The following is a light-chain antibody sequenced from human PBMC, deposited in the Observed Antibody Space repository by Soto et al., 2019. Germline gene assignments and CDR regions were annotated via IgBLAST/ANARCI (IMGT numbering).Light chain of an antibody. V-gene: IGKV3-11*01. CDR1: QSVGNN. CDR3: QQRSNWPPT. J-gene: IGKJ1*01. CDR2: EAS. Sequence: EIVLTQSPATLSLSPGERATLSCRASQSVGNNLAWYQQKPGQAPGLLIYEASTRATGIPARFSGSGSGTDFTLTISSLEPEDFAVYYCQQRSNWPPTFGQGTKVDIK.